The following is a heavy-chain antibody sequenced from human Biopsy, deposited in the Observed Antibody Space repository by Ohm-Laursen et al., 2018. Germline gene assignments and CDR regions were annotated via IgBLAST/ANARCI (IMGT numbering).Heavy chain of an antibody. CDR2: INSVGTI. V-gene: IGHV3-11*01. J-gene: IGHJ4*02. D-gene: IGHD3-16*01. CDR3: ARSVGIMAAPIDY. Sequence: SLRLSCSASGFIFSDYYMSWIRQAPGKGLEWVSNINSVGTIYYADSVRGRFTISRDNAKNSLYLQMNSLRVEDTAVYDCARSVGIMAAPIDYWGQGTLVTVSS. CDR1: GFIFSDYY.